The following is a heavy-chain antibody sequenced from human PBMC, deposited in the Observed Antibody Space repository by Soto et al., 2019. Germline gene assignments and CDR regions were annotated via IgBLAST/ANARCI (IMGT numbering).Heavy chain of an antibody. Sequence: QVQLVQSGAEEKKPGASVKVSCKASGYTFTSYAMHWVRQAPGQRLEWMGWINAGNGNTKYSQKFQGRVTITRDTSASTAYMELSSLRSEDTAVYYCARDGGGGSVYYYGMDVWGQGTTVTVSS. CDR3: ARDGGGGSVYYYGMDV. CDR1: GYTFTSYA. CDR2: INAGNGNT. V-gene: IGHV1-3*05. J-gene: IGHJ6*02. D-gene: IGHD3-10*01.